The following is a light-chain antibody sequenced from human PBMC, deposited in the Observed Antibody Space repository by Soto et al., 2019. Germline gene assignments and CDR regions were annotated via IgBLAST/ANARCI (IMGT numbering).Light chain of an antibody. CDR3: QQYFTTPWT. J-gene: IGKJ1*01. CDR2: WAS. V-gene: IGKV4-1*01. Sequence: DIVMTQSPDSLALYTGERATINCKSSQSLLYSSNNKNYLAWYQQKPGQPPKLVIYWASTRESGVPDRFSGSGSGTDFTLTISSLQAEDVAVYYCQQYFTTPWTFGQGTKVDIK. CDR1: QSLLYSSNNKNY.